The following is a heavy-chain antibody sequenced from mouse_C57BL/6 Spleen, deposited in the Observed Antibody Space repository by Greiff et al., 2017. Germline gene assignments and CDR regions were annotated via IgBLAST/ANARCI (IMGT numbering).Heavy chain of an antibody. J-gene: IGHJ3*01. CDR2: ISSGGSYT. V-gene: IGHV5-6*01. CDR3: ARHGNYDVAY. CDR1: GFTFSSYG. Sequence: EVHLVESGGDLVKPGGSLKLSCAASGFTFSSYGMSWVRQTPDKRLEWVATISSGGSYTYYPDSVKGRFTISRDNAKNTLYLQMSSLKSEDTAMYYCARHGNYDVAYWGQGTLVTVSA. D-gene: IGHD2-4*01.